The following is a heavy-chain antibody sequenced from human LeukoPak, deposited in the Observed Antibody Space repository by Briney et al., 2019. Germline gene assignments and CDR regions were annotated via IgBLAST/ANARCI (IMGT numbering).Heavy chain of an antibody. V-gene: IGHV4-59*01. CDR2: IYYSGST. CDR1: GGSISSYY. D-gene: IGHD3-3*01. J-gene: IGHJ4*02. Sequence: SETLSLTCTVSGGSISSYYWSWIRQPPGKGLEWIGYIYYSGSTNYNPSLKSRVTISVDTSKNQFSLKLSSVTAADTAVYYCARVGDFWSYENLYYFDYWGQGTLVTVSS. CDR3: ARVGDFWSYENLYYFDY.